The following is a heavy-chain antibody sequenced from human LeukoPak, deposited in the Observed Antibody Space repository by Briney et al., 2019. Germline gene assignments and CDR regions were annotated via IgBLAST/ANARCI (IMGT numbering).Heavy chain of an antibody. CDR1: GVTVSSNY. V-gene: IGHV3-53*05. CDR3: AKDRNAARTTRYFDY. D-gene: IGHD6-6*01. Sequence: PGGSLRLSCAASGVTVSSNYMSWVRQAPGKGLEWVSVIYSGGSTYYADSVKGRFTISRDNSKNTLYLQMNSLRAEDTAVYYCAKDRNAARTTRYFDYWGQGTLVTVSS. J-gene: IGHJ4*02. CDR2: IYSGGST.